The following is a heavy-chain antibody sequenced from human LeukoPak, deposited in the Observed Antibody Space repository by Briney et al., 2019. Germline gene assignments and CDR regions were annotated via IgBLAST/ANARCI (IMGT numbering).Heavy chain of an antibody. CDR3: ARQEIAAAAAAVDY. CDR2: IYYSGST. D-gene: IGHD6-13*01. V-gene: IGHV4-59*08. CDR1: GGSISSYY. J-gene: IGHJ4*02. Sequence: PSETLSLTCTVSGGSISSYYWSWIRQPPGKGLEWIGYIYYSGSTNYNPSLKSRVTISVDTSKNQFSLKLSSVTAADTAVYYCARQEIAAAAAAVDYWGQGTLVTVSS.